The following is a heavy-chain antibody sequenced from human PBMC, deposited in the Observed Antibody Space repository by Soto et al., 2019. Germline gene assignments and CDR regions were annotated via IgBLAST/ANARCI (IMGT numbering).Heavy chain of an antibody. V-gene: IGHV4-59*01. CDR1: SCSISSYY. J-gene: IGHJ4*02. D-gene: IGHD3-22*01. CDR3: ARGNPIWDYYDSSGYYYILDY. Sequence: SETLSLTCTVSSCSISSYYWSWIRQPPGKGLEWIGYIYYSGSTNYNPSLKSRVTISVDTSKNQFSLKLSSVTAADTAVYYCARGNPIWDYYDSSGYYYILDYWGQGTLVTVSS. CDR2: IYYSGST.